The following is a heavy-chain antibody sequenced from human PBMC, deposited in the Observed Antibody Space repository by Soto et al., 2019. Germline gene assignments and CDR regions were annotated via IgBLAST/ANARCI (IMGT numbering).Heavy chain of an antibody. Sequence: QVQLVESGGGVVQPGRSLRLSCAASGFIFRSYGMYWIRQAPGKGLEWVAIISYDGSTEYYADSVKGRFTISRDNSKNTLSLQMNTLTTEDTAVYFCEKNFSPLSPDSYFDYWGQGALVTVSS. CDR1: GFIFRSYG. J-gene: IGHJ4*02. D-gene: IGHD2-21*01. CDR2: ISYDGSTE. CDR3: EKNFSPLSPDSYFDY. V-gene: IGHV3-30*18.